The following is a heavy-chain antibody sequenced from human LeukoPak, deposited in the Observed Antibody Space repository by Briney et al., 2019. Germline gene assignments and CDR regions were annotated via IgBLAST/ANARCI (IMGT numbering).Heavy chain of an antibody. CDR2: INHSGST. CDR1: GGSFSGYY. CDR3: AREGDTAMVRYFDY. V-gene: IGHV4-34*01. D-gene: IGHD5-18*01. Sequence: PSETLSLTCAVYGGSFSGYYWSWIRQPPGKGLEWIGEINHSGSTNYNPSLKSRVTISVDTSKNQFSLKLSSVTAADTAVYYCAREGDTAMVRYFDYWGQGTLVTVSS. J-gene: IGHJ4*02.